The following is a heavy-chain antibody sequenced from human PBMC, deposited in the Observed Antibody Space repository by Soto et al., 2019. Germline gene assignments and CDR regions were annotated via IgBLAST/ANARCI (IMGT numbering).Heavy chain of an antibody. D-gene: IGHD3-10*01. CDR1: GGTFSSYA. CDR3: ARVTAMVRGVIDNWFDP. Sequence: QVPLVQSGAEVKKPGTSVTVSCKASGGTFSSYAIHWVRQAPGQGLEWMGGIIPMYGPAKYAQRFQGRVTITADETTTNVYMELNSLTSQDTAGYYCARVTAMVRGVIDNWFDPWGHGTLVTVSS. V-gene: IGHV1-69*01. J-gene: IGHJ5*02. CDR2: IIPMYGPA.